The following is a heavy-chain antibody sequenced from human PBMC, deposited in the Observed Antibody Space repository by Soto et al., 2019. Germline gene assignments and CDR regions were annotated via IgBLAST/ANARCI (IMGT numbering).Heavy chain of an antibody. Sequence: QVQLVQSGAEVKKPGSSVKVSCKASGGTFSSYAISWVRQAPGQGLEWMGGIIPIPGKANYAQKFQGRVTITEDESTSTAYMELSSLRSEDTAVYYWARSQGSSTSLEIYYYYYYGMDVWGQGTTVTVPS. V-gene: IGHV1-69*01. D-gene: IGHD2-2*01. J-gene: IGHJ6*02. CDR1: GGTFSSYA. CDR2: IIPIPGKA. CDR3: ARSQGSSTSLEIYYYYYYGMDV.